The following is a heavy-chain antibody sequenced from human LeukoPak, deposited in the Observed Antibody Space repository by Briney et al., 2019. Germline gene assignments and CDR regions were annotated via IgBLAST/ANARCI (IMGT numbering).Heavy chain of an antibody. CDR3: ARDSSSRYYDSSGYYPRYFDY. V-gene: IGHV1-69*05. J-gene: IGHJ4*02. CDR1: GGTFSSYA. Sequence: EASVKVSCKASGGTFSSYAISWVRQAPGQGLEWMGGIIPIFGTANYAQKFQGRVTITTDESTSTAYMELSSLRSEDTAVYYCARDSSSRYYDSSGYYPRYFDYWGQGTLVTVSS. CDR2: IIPIFGTA. D-gene: IGHD3-22*01.